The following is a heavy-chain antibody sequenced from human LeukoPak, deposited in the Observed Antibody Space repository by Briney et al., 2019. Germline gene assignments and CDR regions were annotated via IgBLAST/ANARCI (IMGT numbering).Heavy chain of an antibody. CDR3: ARGLGDSSGYYFSDN. D-gene: IGHD3-22*01. J-gene: IGHJ4*02. CDR2: IIAIFGTG. V-gene: IGHV1-69*13. CDR1: GGTFSTSA. Sequence: SVKVSCKTSGGTFSTSAISWVRRAPGQGLEWMGGIIAIFGTGNYAQKFQGRVTITADEFTSTAYMELSSLTSEDTAVYYCARGLGDSSGYYFSDNWGQGTLVTVSS.